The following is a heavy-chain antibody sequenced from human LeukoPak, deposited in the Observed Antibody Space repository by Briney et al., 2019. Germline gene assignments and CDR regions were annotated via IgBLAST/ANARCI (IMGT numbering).Heavy chain of an antibody. CDR3: AKASEKAPWSAFDI. CDR1: GYTFSSYA. D-gene: IGHD3-3*01. J-gene: IGHJ3*02. V-gene: IGHV3-23*01. Sequence: GGSLRLSCAASGYTFSSYAMSWVRLAPGKGLEWVSVFSGSGTSTYHADSMKGRFTISRDNSKNTLYLQMNSLRAEDTAVYYCAKASEKAPWSAFDIWGQGTMVTVSS. CDR2: FSGSGTST.